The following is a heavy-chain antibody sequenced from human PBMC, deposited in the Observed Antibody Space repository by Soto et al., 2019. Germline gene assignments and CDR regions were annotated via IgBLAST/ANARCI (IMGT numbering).Heavy chain of an antibody. CDR2: ISGSGGST. V-gene: IGHV3-23*01. D-gene: IGHD3-10*01. J-gene: IGHJ6*02. CDR1: GFTFSSYA. Sequence: GGSLRLSCAASGFTFSSYAMSWVRQAPGKGLEWVSAISGSGGSTYYADSVKGRFTISRDNSKNTLYLQMNSLRAEDTAVYYCAVWFGELFWYYYYGMDVWGQGTTVTVSS. CDR3: AVWFGELFWYYYYGMDV.